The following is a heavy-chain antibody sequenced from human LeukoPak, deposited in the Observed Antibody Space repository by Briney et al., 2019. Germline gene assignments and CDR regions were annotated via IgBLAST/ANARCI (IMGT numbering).Heavy chain of an antibody. J-gene: IGHJ4*02. CDR1: GFTFSTYN. Sequence: PAGSLRLSCAASGFTFSTYNMNWVRQAPGKGLEWVSSITSGGTYTYYADSVKGRFTTSRDNAKNSLSLQLSSLRAEDRAVYYCARGHYDILTASYKWTPDYWGQGILVTVSS. D-gene: IGHD3-9*01. CDR2: ITSGGTYT. V-gene: IGHV3-21*06. CDR3: ARGHYDILTASYKWTPDY.